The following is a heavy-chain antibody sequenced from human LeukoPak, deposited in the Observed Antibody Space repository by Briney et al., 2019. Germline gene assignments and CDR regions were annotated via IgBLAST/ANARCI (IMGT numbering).Heavy chain of an antibody. CDR3: ARGVYDFWSGYYPFDY. V-gene: IGHV4-30-2*01. Sequence: SETLSLTCTVSGGSISSGGYYWSWIRQPPGKGLEWIGYIYHSGSTYYSPSLKSRVTISVDKSKNQFSLKLSSVTAADTAVYYCARGVYDFWSGYYPFDYWGQGTLVTVSS. CDR2: IYHSGST. D-gene: IGHD3-3*01. CDR1: GGSISSGGYY. J-gene: IGHJ4*02.